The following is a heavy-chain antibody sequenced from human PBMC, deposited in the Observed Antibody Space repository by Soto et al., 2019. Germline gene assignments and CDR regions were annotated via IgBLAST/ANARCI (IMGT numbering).Heavy chain of an antibody. V-gene: IGHV3-23*01. CDR1: GFTFSSYA. CDR2: VSGSGGST. CDR3: AKDGGYSYGYSYYYYGMDV. J-gene: IGHJ6*02. Sequence: EVQLLESGGGLVQPGGSLRLSCAASGFTFSSYAMSWVRQAPGKGLEWVSAVSGSGGSTYYADSVKGRFTISRDNSKNTLYLKVNSPRAEDTAVYYCAKDGGYSYGYSYYYYGMDVWGQGTTVTVSS. D-gene: IGHD5-18*01.